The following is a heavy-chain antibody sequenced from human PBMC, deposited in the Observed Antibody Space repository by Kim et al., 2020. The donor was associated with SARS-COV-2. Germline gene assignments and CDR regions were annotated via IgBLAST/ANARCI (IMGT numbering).Heavy chain of an antibody. Sequence: ASVKVSCKASGYTFTSYAMHWVRQAPGQRLEWMGWINAGNGNTKYSQKFQGRVTITRDTSASTAYMELSSLRSEDTAVYYCARDQNTGRFGGYYYYGMDVWGQGTTVTVSS. J-gene: IGHJ6*02. CDR3: ARDQNTGRFGGYYYYGMDV. D-gene: IGHD3-10*01. CDR2: INAGNGNT. V-gene: IGHV1-3*01. CDR1: GYTFTSYA.